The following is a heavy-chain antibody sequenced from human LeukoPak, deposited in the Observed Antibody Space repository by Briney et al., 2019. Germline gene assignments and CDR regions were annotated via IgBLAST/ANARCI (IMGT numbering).Heavy chain of an antibody. J-gene: IGHJ4*02. D-gene: IGHD3-22*01. CDR3: AREDYYFDSSGTHYFDY. CDR2: IYSGGST. CDR1: GFTFSSYG. Sequence: GGSLRLSCAASGFTFSSYGMSWVRQAPGKGLEWVSVIYSGGSTYHADSVKGRFTISRDDSRNTLFLQMNSLRAEDTAVYYCAREDYYFDSSGTHYFDYWGQGTLVTVSS. V-gene: IGHV3-66*01.